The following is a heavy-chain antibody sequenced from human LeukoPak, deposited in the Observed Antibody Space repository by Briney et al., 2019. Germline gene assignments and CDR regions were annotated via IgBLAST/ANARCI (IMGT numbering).Heavy chain of an antibody. Sequence: PEASVKVSCKASGGTFSSYAISWVRQAPGQGLEWMGGIIPIFGTANYAQKFQGRVTITADKSTSTAYMELSSLRSEDTAVYYCARTSGSSSGWFDYWGQGTLVTVSS. V-gene: IGHV1-69*06. CDR2: IIPIFGTA. J-gene: IGHJ4*02. CDR1: GGTFSSYA. D-gene: IGHD6-19*01. CDR3: ARTSGSSSGWFDY.